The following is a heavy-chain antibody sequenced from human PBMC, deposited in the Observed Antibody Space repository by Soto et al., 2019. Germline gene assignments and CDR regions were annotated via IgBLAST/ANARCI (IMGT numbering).Heavy chain of an antibody. CDR3: ARNGDCTRPGCIVGWFDP. CDR1: GGSISSGGYS. J-gene: IGHJ5*02. D-gene: IGHD2-8*01. V-gene: IGHV4-30-2*01. Sequence: PSETLSLTCTISGGSISSGGYSWSWIRQPPGKGLEWIGDINHSGSTNCNPSHKSRVTISVDTSKNQFSLKLTSVTAADTAVYYCARNGDCTRPGCIVGWFDPWGPGTQVTVS. CDR2: INHSGST.